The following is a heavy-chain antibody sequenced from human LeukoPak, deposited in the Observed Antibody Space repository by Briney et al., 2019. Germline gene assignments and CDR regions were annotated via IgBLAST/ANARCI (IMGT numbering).Heavy chain of an antibody. J-gene: IGHJ6*04. CDR2: IIPFFGTA. CDR1: GGTFSSYA. Sequence: SVKVSCKASGGTFSSYAISWVRQAPGQGLEWMGGIIPFFGTANYAQKFQGRVTITADKSTSTAYMGLSSLRSEDTAVYYCARSVGGRDIVVVPAAMGYYYYGMDVWGKGTMVTVSS. CDR3: ARSVGGRDIVVVPAAMGYYYYGMDV. V-gene: IGHV1-69*06. D-gene: IGHD2-2*01.